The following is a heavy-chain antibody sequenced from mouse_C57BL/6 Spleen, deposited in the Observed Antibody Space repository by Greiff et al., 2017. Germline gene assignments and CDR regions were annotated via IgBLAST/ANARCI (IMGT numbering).Heavy chain of an antibody. Sequence: EVKLQESGEGLVKPGGSLKLSCAASGFTFSSYAMSWVRQTPEKRLEWVAYISSSGDYIYYADTVKGRFTISRDNARNTLYLQMSSLKSEDTAMYYCTRGEIGYGSSGWYFDVWGTGTTVTVSS. J-gene: IGHJ1*03. V-gene: IGHV5-9-1*02. D-gene: IGHD1-1*01. CDR3: TRGEIGYGSSGWYFDV. CDR1: GFTFSSYA. CDR2: ISSSGDYI.